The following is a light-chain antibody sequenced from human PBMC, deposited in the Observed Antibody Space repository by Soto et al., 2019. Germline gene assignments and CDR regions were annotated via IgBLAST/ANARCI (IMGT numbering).Light chain of an antibody. V-gene: IGKV3-11*01. CDR2: DAS. J-gene: IGKJ2*01. CDR3: QRRATGPLAYS. CDR1: QSVSSY. Sequence: EIVLTQSPATLSLSPGERATLSCRASQSVSSYLAWYQQKPGQAPRLLIYDASNRATGIPARFSGSGSGTDSLPPISGLGPKVFAVFYCQRRATGPLAYSFGRGTKREIK.